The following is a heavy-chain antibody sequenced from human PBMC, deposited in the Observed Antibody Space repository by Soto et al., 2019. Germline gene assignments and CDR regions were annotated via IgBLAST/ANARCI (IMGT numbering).Heavy chain of an antibody. D-gene: IGHD1-26*01. Sequence: GSLRLSCAGSGFTFRRYCIHWVRQAPGKGLEWVALISYDGGNEKYTESVKDRFTISRDDSHNVAYLQMSSLRTEDTAMYYCAKDRYSGTYPTDFDYWGQGSLVTVSS. V-gene: IGHV3-30*18. CDR3: AKDRYSGTYPTDFDY. CDR2: ISYDGGNE. J-gene: IGHJ4*02. CDR1: GFTFRRYC.